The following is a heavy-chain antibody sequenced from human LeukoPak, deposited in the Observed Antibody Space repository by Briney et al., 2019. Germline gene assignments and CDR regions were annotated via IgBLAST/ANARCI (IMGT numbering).Heavy chain of an antibody. J-gene: IGHJ4*02. CDR1: GFTFSSYS. CDR2: IRSSSSTI. D-gene: IGHD3-10*01. Sequence: GGSLRLSCAASGFTFSSYSMNWVRQAPGKGLEWVSYIRSSSSTIYYADSVKGRFTISRDNSKSTLYIQMNSLRAEDTAVYYCARAKPKNMVRGLIMRRESRYYFDYWGQGTLVTVSS. CDR3: ARAKPKNMVRGLIMRRESRYYFDY. V-gene: IGHV3-48*01.